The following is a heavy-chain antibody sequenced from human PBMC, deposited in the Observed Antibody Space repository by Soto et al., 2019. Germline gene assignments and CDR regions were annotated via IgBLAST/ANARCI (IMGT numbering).Heavy chain of an antibody. Sequence: EVQLVESGGGLVQPGGSLRLSCAASGFTFSSYWMHWVRQAPGKGLVWVSRINSDGSSTSYADSVKGRFTISRDNAKNTLYLEMNSLRAEDTAVYYCARGGSLNWYFDLWGRGTLVTVSS. V-gene: IGHV3-74*01. D-gene: IGHD1-26*01. CDR3: ARGGSLNWYFDL. J-gene: IGHJ2*01. CDR1: GFTFSSYW. CDR2: INSDGSST.